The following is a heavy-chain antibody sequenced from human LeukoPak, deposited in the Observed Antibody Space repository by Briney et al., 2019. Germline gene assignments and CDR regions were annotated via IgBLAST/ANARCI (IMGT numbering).Heavy chain of an antibody. D-gene: IGHD6-6*01. J-gene: IGHJ5*02. CDR3: ARGSPQLVSNWFDP. Sequence: GSLRLSCAASGFTFSSYSMNWVRQAPGKGLEWVSSISSSSSYIYYADSVKGRLTISRDNAKNSLYLQMNSLRAEDTAVYYCARGSPQLVSNWFDPWGQGTLVTVSS. CDR1: GFTFSSYS. CDR2: ISSSSSYI. V-gene: IGHV3-21*01.